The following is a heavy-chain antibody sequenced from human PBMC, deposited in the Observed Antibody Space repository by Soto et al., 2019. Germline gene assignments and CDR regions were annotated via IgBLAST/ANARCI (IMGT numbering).Heavy chain of an antibody. Sequence: QVQLVQSGAEVKKPGSSVKLSCKASGDSFNTFAVTWVRQAPGQGLEWMGGSIPNFDTPNYAQKFQGRVTIIADKSTSTPYMELSRLRSENTAVYYCERPYYDSSGYYLWYFDYWGHGTLVNVSS. CDR1: GDSFNTFA. CDR2: SIPNFDTP. D-gene: IGHD3-22*01. J-gene: IGHJ4*01. V-gene: IGHV1-69*06. CDR3: ERPYYDSSGYYLWYFDY.